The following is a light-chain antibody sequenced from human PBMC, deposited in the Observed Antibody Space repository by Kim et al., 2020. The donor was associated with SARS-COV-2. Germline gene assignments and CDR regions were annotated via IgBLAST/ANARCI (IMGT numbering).Light chain of an antibody. V-gene: IGKV3-15*01. Sequence: EILMTQSPATLSVSPGDRATLSCMASQSVSTNLAWYQQKPGQAPRLLIYDASTRATGIPARFSGSASGTELTLTISSLQSEEFAVYYCQQYNDRPPTFGQGTKVDIK. J-gene: IGKJ1*01. CDR1: QSVSTN. CDR3: QQYNDRPPT. CDR2: DAS.